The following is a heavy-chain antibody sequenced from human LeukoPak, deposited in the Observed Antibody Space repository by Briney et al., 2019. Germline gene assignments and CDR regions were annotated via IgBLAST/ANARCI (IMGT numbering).Heavy chain of an antibody. D-gene: IGHD1-26*01. CDR1: GGSISSYY. CDR3: ARRRVGATFSFDY. J-gene: IGHJ4*02. V-gene: IGHV4-34*01. Sequence: SETLSLTCTVSGGSISSYYWSWIRQPPGKGLEWIGEINHSGSTNYNPSLKSRVTISVDTSKNQFSLKLSSVTAADTAVYYCARRRVGATFSFDYWGQGTLVTVSS. CDR2: INHSGST.